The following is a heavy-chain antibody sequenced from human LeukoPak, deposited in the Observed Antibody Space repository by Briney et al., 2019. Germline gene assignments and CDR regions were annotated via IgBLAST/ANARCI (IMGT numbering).Heavy chain of an antibody. CDR2: IVVGSGNT. CDR3: ARGGSSSSPFFDY. Sequence: SVKVSCKASGYAFTGYYLHWVRQARGQRLEWIGWIVVGSGNTNYAQKFQERVTITRDMSTSTAYMELSSLRSEDTAVYYCARGGSSSSPFFDYWGQGTLVTVSS. D-gene: IGHD6-13*01. CDR1: GYAFTGYY. V-gene: IGHV1-58*01. J-gene: IGHJ4*02.